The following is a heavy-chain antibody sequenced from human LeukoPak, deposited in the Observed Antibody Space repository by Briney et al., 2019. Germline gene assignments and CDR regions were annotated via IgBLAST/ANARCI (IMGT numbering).Heavy chain of an antibody. Sequence: ASVKGSCKASGCTFTGYYMHCVRQAPVQRLLSMGWINPHSVVTNNAQKIQGRVTMTRDTSISTAYMELSRLRSDDTAVYYCARAGLYYDSSGYYSGWFDPWGQGTLVTVSS. CDR3: ARAGLYYDSSGYYSGWFDP. CDR1: GCTFTGYY. D-gene: IGHD3-22*01. V-gene: IGHV1-2*02. CDR2: INPHSVVT. J-gene: IGHJ5*02.